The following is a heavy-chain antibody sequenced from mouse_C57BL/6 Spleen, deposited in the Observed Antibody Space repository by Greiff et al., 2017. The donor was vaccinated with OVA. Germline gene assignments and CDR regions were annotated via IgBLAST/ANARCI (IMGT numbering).Heavy chain of an antibody. J-gene: IGHJ3*01. CDR1: GYTFTDYY. CDR2: INPNNGGT. D-gene: IGHD3-3*01. V-gene: IGHV1-22*01. CDR3: ARGTVPFAY. Sequence: VQLQQSGPELVKPGASVKLSCKASGYTFTDYYMHWVKQSHGKSLEWIGYINPNNGGTSYNQKFKGKATLTVYKSSSTAYMELRILTSEDSAVYYCARGTVPFAYWGQGTLVTVSA.